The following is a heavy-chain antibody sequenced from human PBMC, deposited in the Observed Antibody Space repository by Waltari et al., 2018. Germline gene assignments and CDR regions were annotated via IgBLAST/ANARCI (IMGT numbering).Heavy chain of an antibody. CDR3: ARLPISLGVGSVFDI. J-gene: IGHJ3*02. Sequence: QMQLQESGPGLVKPSEPLSLTCTVSGGSISSSTYYWGWLRQPPGKGLEWIGNIYYSGSTYYKPSLKSRLTISVDTSKNQFSLNLRSVTAADTAVYYCARLPISLGVGSVFDIWGQGTMVTVSS. V-gene: IGHV4-39*01. CDR1: GGSISSSTYY. D-gene: IGHD2-15*01. CDR2: IYYSGST.